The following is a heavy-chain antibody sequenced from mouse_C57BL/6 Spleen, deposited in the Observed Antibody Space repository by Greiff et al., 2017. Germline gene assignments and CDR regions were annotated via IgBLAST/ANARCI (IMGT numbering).Heavy chain of an antibody. V-gene: IGHV1-82*01. Sequence: QVQLQQSGPELVKPGASVKISCKASGYAFSSSWMNWVKQRPGKGLEWVGRIYPGDGVTNYNGKFKGKATLTADKSSSTAYMQLSRLTSEDSAVYFCARDYDYDPFAYWGQGTLVTVSA. CDR2: IYPGDGVT. J-gene: IGHJ3*01. CDR3: ARDYDYDPFAY. CDR1: GYAFSSSW. D-gene: IGHD2-4*01.